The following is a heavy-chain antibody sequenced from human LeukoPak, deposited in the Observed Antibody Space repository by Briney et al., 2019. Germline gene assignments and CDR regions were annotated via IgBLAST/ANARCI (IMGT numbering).Heavy chain of an antibody. CDR2: ISYDGSNK. Sequence: GGSLRLSCAASGFTFSSYAMHWVRQAPGKGLEWVAVISYDGSNKYYADSVKGRFTISRDNSKNTLYLQMNSLRAEDTAVYYCARGQLDFDFWSGFDSWGQGTLVTVSS. J-gene: IGHJ4*02. D-gene: IGHD3-3*01. CDR1: GFTFSSYA. CDR3: ARGQLDFDFWSGFDS. V-gene: IGHV3-30-3*01.